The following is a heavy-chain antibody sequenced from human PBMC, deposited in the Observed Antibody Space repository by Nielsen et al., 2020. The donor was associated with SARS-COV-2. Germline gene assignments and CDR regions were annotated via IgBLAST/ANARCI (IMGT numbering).Heavy chain of an antibody. J-gene: IGHJ6*02. Sequence: GGSLRLSCAASGFTFSSYAMHWVRQAPGKGLEWVAVISYDGSNKYYADSVKGRFTISSDNSKNTLYLQMNSLRAEDTAVYYCEHHCSGGSCYSNYYYGMDVWGQGTTVTVSS. CDR2: ISYDGSNK. V-gene: IGHV3-30*04. CDR3: EHHCSGGSCYSNYYYGMDV. D-gene: IGHD2-15*01. CDR1: GFTFSSYA.